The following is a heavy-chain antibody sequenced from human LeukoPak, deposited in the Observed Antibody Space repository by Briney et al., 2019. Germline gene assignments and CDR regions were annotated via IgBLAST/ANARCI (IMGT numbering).Heavy chain of an antibody. CDR3: ARREYSGYYYYGMDV. J-gene: IGHJ6*02. CDR1: GYSFTSYW. Sequence: GESLKISCKGSGYSFTSYWIGWVRQMPGKGLEWMGIIYPGDSETRYSPSFQGQVTISADKSISTAYLQWSSLRASDTAMYYCARREYSGYYYYGMDVWGQGTTVTVS. V-gene: IGHV5-51*01. CDR2: IYPGDSET. D-gene: IGHD5-12*01.